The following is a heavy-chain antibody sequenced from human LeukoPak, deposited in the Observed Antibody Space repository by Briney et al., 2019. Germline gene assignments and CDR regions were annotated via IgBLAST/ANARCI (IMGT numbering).Heavy chain of an antibody. CDR3: ARDSEQWLVLGFDY. J-gene: IGHJ4*02. CDR2: ISSSSSTI. D-gene: IGHD6-19*01. Sequence: AGGSLRLSCAASGFTFSSYAMSWVRQAPGKGLEWVSYISSSSSTIYYADSVKGRFTISRDNAKNSLYLQMNSLRAEDTAVYYCARDSEQWLVLGFDYWGQGTLVTVSS. V-gene: IGHV3-48*04. CDR1: GFTFSSYA.